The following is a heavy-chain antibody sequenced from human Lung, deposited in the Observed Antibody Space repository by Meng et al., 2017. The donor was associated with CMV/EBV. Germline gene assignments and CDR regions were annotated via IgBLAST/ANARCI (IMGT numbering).Heavy chain of an antibody. Sequence: SETLSLXXTVSGGSISSSSYYWGWIRQPPGKGLEWIGSIYYSGSTYYNPSLKSRVTISVDTSKNQFSLKLSSVTAADTAVYYCAREEYYYGSGRAYWGPGTXVTVAS. CDR2: IYYSGST. V-gene: IGHV4-39*07. D-gene: IGHD3-10*01. CDR3: AREEYYYGSGRAY. J-gene: IGHJ4*02. CDR1: GGSISSSSYY.